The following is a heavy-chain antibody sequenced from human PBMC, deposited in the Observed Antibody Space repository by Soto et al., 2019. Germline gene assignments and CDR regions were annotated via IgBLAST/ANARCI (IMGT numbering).Heavy chain of an antibody. V-gene: IGHV3-66*01. CDR3: ARSEEGSSGYFDY. CDR2: IYSGGST. CDR1: GFTVSSNY. D-gene: IGHD6-19*01. Sequence: EVQLVESGGGLVQPGGSLRLSCAASGFTVSSNYMSWVRQAPGKGLEWVSVIYSGGSTYYADSVKGRFTISRDNSKNMLYLQMNSLRAEDTAVYYCARSEEGSSGYFDYWGQGTLVTVSS. J-gene: IGHJ4*02.